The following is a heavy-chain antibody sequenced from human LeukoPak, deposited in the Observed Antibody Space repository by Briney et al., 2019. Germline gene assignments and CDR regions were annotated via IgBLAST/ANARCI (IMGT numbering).Heavy chain of an antibody. CDR3: ARESGYSSGWYHYFDY. V-gene: IGHV1-8*01. CDR2: MNPNSGNT. J-gene: IGHJ4*02. Sequence: ASVKVSCKASGYTFTSYDINWVRQATGQGLEWMGWMNPNSGNTGYAQKFQGRVTMTRNTSISTAYMELSSLRSEDTAVYYCARESGYSSGWYHYFDYWGQGTLVTVSS. D-gene: IGHD6-19*01. CDR1: GYTFTSYD.